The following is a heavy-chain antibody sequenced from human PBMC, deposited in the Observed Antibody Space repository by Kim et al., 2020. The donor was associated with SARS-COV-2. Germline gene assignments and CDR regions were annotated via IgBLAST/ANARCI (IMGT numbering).Heavy chain of an antibody. CDR3: ARLGYYGSGSHPDY. D-gene: IGHD3-10*01. Sequence: VESLKGRFTISRDNARNSLYLQMNSLRAEDTAVYYCARLGYYGSGSHPDYWGQGTLVTVSS. J-gene: IGHJ4*02. V-gene: IGHV3-21*01.